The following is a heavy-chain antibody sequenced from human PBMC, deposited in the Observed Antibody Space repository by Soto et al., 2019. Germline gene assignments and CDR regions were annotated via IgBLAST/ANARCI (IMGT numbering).Heavy chain of an antibody. Sequence: GGSLRLSCAASGFTFSSYWVSWVRQAPGKGLEWVANIKQDGSEKYYVDSVKGRFTISRDNAKNSLYLQMNSLRAEDTAVYYCAREVPAAIDYWGQGTLVTVSS. J-gene: IGHJ4*02. CDR3: AREVPAAIDY. CDR2: IKQDGSEK. V-gene: IGHV3-7*03. CDR1: GFTFSSYW. D-gene: IGHD2-2*02.